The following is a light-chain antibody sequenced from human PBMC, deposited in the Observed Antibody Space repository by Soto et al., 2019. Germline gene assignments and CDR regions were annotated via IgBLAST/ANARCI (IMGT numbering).Light chain of an antibody. CDR1: QSISDW. CDR3: QHYNAFPWP. J-gene: IGKJ1*01. CDR2: GAS. V-gene: IGKV1-5*01. Sequence: GDRVTITCRASQSISDWLAWYQQKPGKVPQLLIYGASRLESGVPSRFSGRGSGTEFTLTIDGLQPDDFATYYCQHYNAFPWPFGQGTKVEIK.